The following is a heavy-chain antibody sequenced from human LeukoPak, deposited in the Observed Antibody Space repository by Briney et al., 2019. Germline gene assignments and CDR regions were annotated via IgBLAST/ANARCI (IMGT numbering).Heavy chain of an antibody. V-gene: IGHV4-39*01. CDR3: ARRSRGRYLDYIFDF. CDR1: GGSVSSTNYY. Sequence: SETLSLICTVSGGSVSSTNYYWGWIRQPPGKGLEWLGNIYYSGSTYYNPSLKSRVTMSVDTSKNQFSLKMSSVTAADTAVYYSARRSRGRYLDYIFDFWGQGALVTVSS. CDR2: IYYSGST. J-gene: IGHJ4*02. D-gene: IGHD3-9*01.